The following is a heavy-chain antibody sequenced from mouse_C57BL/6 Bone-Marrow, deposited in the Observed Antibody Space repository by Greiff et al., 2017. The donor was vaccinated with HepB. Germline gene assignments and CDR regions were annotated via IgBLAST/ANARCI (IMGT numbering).Heavy chain of an antibody. V-gene: IGHV1-85*01. CDR1: GYTFTSYD. J-gene: IGHJ3*01. CDR3: ARSFSFAY. CDR2: IYPRDGSN. Sequence: QVQLQQSGPELVKPGASVKLSCKASGYTFTSYDINWVKQRPGQGLEWIGWIYPRDGSNKYNEKFKGNATLTVDTSSSTAYMELHILTSEDSAVYFCARSFSFAYWGQGTLVTVSA.